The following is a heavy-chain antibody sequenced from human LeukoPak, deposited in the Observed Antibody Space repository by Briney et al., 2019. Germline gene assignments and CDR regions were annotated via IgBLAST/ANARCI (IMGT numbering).Heavy chain of an antibody. D-gene: IGHD3-22*01. Sequence: ASVKVSCKASGYTFTSYFMHWVRQAPGQGLEWMGIINPSGGSTSNAQKFQGRVTMTRDMSTSTVYMELSSLRSEDTAVYYCAREGVADSDDSSGYGNWFDPWGQGILVTVSS. CDR3: AREGVADSDDSSGYGNWFDP. CDR2: INPSGGST. V-gene: IGHV1-46*01. J-gene: IGHJ5*02. CDR1: GYTFTSYF.